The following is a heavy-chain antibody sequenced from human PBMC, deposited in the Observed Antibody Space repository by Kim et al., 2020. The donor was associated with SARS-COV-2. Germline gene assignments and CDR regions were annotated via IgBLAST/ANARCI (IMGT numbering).Heavy chain of an antibody. CDR1: GFTVSSNY. Sequence: GGSLRLSCGASGFTVSSNYMSWVRQAPGKGLEWVSVIYSGGSTYYADSVEGRFTISRDNSKNTLYLQMNSLRAEDTAVYYCARSQPSYGDYGSVWGQGTTVTVSS. CDR2: IYSGGST. D-gene: IGHD4-17*01. CDR3: ARSQPSYGDYGSV. J-gene: IGHJ6*02. V-gene: IGHV3-53*01.